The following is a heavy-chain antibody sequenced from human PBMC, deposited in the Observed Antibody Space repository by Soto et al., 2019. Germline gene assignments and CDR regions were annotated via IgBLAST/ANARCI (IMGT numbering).Heavy chain of an antibody. CDR1: GFTFNNPW. CDR3: TTGRVPRGYGDFIPPAEEIVDI. Sequence: PGVSLRLPCIPAGFTFNNPWLNCVLQAPGRGLEWVAHIKSRTEVATTNYASPVRGRFTISRDDSRDTLFLQMNSLQTDDTGVYYCTTGRVPRGYGDFIPPAEEIVDIWGRGTMVTVSS. CDR2: IKSRTEVATT. J-gene: IGHJ3*02. D-gene: IGHD5-12*01. V-gene: IGHV3-15*07.